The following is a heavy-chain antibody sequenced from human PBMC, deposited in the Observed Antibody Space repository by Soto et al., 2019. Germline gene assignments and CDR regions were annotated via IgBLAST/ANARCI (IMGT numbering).Heavy chain of an antibody. D-gene: IGHD3-22*01. CDR1: CGSISSGDYY. CDR2: IYYSGST. V-gene: IGHV4-30-4*01. J-gene: IGHJ5*02. CDR3: ARGARIVVVTGNWFDP. Sequence: SETLSLTCTVSCGSISSGDYYWSWIRQPPGKGLEWIGYIYYSGSTYYNPSLKSRVTISVDTSKNQFSLKLSSVTAADTAVYYCARGARIVVVTGNWFDPWGQGTLVT.